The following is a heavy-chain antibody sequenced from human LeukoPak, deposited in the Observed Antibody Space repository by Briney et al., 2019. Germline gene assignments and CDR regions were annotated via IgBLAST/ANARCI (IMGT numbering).Heavy chain of an antibody. CDR2: INWNGRGA. J-gene: IGHJ6*03. D-gene: IGHD4-17*01. V-gene: IGHV3-20*04. Sequence: GGSLRLSCAASGFTFDDYGMSWVRQVPGKWLEWVSGINWNGRGAGYADSVKGRFTISRDNAKNSLYLQMNSLKAEDTALFYCARYLRKLYGRGGDYYFYMDVWGKGTTVTVSS. CDR1: GFTFDDYG. CDR3: ARYLRKLYGRGGDYYFYMDV.